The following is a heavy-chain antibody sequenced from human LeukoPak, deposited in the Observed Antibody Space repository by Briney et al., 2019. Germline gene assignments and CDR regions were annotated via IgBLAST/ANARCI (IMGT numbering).Heavy chain of an antibody. CDR1: GGSISSSSYY. J-gene: IGHJ1*01. V-gene: IGHV4-39*07. CDR2: IYYSGST. D-gene: IGHD6-13*01. CDR3: ARGRRSSSWYTREYFQH. Sequence: KPSETLSLTCTVSGGSISSSSYYWGWIRQPPGKGLEWIGSIYYSGSTYYNPSLKSRVTISVDTSKNQFSLKLSSVTAADTAVYYCARGRRSSSWYTREYFQHWGQGTLVTVSS.